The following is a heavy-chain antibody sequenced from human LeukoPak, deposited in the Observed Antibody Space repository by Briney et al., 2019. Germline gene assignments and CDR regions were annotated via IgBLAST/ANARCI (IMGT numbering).Heavy chain of an antibody. CDR2: IYSSGCA. D-gene: IGHD3-10*02. CDR3: ARQLDYYVT. Sequence: SETLSLTCTVSGASTNNNFWTWIRQPQEEGLEWFGYIYSSGCANYNPPLQSRVINSGDTSKDQISLNRTAVTVADKAVYFCARQLDYYVTWGEGTLVTVSS. CDR1: GASTNNNF. V-gene: IGHV4-59*08. J-gene: IGHJ4*02.